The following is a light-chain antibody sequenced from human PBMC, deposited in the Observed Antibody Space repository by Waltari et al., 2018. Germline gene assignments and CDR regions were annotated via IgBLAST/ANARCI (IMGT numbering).Light chain of an antibody. Sequence: DIQMTQSPSSLSASVGDSVTITCQASHAVSRRLHCYQQRPGKAPKLLISDATQLDFGVPSSFSASGSGTDFTLTISDLESDDFATYSCQQYESLITFGQGTRLDIK. CDR3: QQYESLIT. CDR1: HAVSRR. J-gene: IGKJ5*01. V-gene: IGKV1-33*01. CDR2: DAT.